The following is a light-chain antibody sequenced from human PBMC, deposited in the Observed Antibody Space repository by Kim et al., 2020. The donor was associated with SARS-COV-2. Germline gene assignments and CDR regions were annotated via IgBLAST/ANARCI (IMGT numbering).Light chain of an antibody. CDR2: SNY. J-gene: IGLJ3*02. Sequence: QPVLTQPPSASGTPGQRVTISCSGGTSNVGSNHISWYQQLPGTAPKLLIYSNYQRPSGVPDRFSGSKSDRFSASLAISGLRSEDEADYYCAAWDDSLRGRVFGGGTQLTVL. CDR1: TSNVGSNH. V-gene: IGLV1-47*02. CDR3: AAWDDSLRGRV.